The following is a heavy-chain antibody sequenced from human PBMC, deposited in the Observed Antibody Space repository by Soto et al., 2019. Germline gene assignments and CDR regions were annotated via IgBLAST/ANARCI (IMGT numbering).Heavy chain of an antibody. J-gene: IGHJ4*02. CDR3: AKDIVVVPAAKYSGYNSSWSGY. CDR1: GFTFSSYA. Sequence: GGSLRLSCAASGFTFSSYAMSWFRQAPGKGLEWVSVISGSGGSTYYADSVKGRFTISRDNSKNTLYLQMNSLRAEDTAVYYCAKDIVVVPAAKYSGYNSSWSGYWGQGALVTVSS. V-gene: IGHV3-23*01. D-gene: IGHD2-2*01. CDR2: ISGSGGST.